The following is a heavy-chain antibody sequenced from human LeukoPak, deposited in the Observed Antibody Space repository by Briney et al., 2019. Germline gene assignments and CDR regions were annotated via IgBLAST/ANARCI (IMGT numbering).Heavy chain of an antibody. Sequence: GGPLRLSCAASGFTVSPNYMSWVRQAPGKGLEWVSVIYGGGSTYYADSVRDRFTISRDNSKNTLYLQMNSLRAEDTAVYYCASASCSGSSCYSGYFDYWGQGTLVTVSS. CDR2: IYGGGST. CDR3: ASASCSGSSCYSGYFDY. J-gene: IGHJ4*02. V-gene: IGHV3-53*01. D-gene: IGHD2-15*01. CDR1: GFTVSPNY.